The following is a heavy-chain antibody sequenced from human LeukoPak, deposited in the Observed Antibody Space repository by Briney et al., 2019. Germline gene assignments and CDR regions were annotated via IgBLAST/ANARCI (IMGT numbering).Heavy chain of an antibody. CDR3: ASYGDYVYDY. CDR2: IFYSGST. D-gene: IGHD4-17*01. Sequence: SETLSLTCTVSGGSIRSSYYYWGWIRQPPGKGLEWIGYIFYSGSTYYNPSLKSRVTISVDTSKNQFSLKLSSVTAADTAVYYCASYGDYVYDYWGQGTLVTVSS. J-gene: IGHJ4*02. V-gene: IGHV4-31*03. CDR1: GGSIRSSYYY.